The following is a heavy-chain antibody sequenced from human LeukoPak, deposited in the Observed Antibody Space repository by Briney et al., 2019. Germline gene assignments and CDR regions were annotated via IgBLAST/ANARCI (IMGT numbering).Heavy chain of an antibody. CDR1: GFTFSSYS. Sequence: GGSPRLSCAASGFTFSSYSMNWVRQAPGKGLEWVSYISSSSSTIYYADSVKGRFTISRDNAKNSLYLQMNSLRAEDTAVYYCARGYSRPRNWFDPWGQGTLVTVSS. J-gene: IGHJ5*02. CDR2: ISSSSSTI. D-gene: IGHD6-13*01. CDR3: ARGYSRPRNWFDP. V-gene: IGHV3-48*01.